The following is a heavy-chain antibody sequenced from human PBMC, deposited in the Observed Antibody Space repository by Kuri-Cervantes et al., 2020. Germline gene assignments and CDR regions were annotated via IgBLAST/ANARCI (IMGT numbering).Heavy chain of an antibody. Sequence: ETLSLTCAASGFTFSSYSMNWVRQAPGKGLEWVSSISSSSSYIYYADSVKGRFTISRDNAKNSLYLQMNSLRAEDTAVYYCARYSSSWYGHYYYMDVWGKGTTVTVSS. CDR1: GFTFSSYS. D-gene: IGHD6-13*01. V-gene: IGHV3-21*01. J-gene: IGHJ6*03. CDR3: ARYSSSWYGHYYYMDV. CDR2: ISSSSSYI.